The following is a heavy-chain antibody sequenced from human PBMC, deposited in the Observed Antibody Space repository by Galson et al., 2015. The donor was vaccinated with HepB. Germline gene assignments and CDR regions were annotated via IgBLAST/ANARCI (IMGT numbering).Heavy chain of an antibody. CDR1: GFSLSTSGMC. V-gene: IGHV2-70*11. CDR2: IDWDDDK. CDR3: ARDYYGDYYYGMDV. D-gene: IGHD4-17*01. Sequence: PALVKPTQTLTLTCTFSGFSLSTSGMCVSWIRQPPGKALEWLARIDWDDDKYYSTSLKTRLTIPKDTSKNQVVLTMTNMDPVDTATYYCARDYYGDYYYGMDVWGQGTTVTVSS. J-gene: IGHJ6*02.